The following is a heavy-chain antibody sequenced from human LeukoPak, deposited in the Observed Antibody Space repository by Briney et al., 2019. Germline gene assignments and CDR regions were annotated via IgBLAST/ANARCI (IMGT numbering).Heavy chain of an antibody. D-gene: IGHD4-23*01. CDR1: GDSIGSGGYY. J-gene: IGHJ4*02. CDR2: IYYSGST. Sequence: SETLSLTCTVSGDSIGSGGYYWSWIRQHPGKGLEQIGCIYYSGSTYYSPSLRSRVTISVDTSQNQFSLKLRSVTAADTAVYYCARGGGGNALDYWGQGTLVTVSS. V-gene: IGHV4-31*03. CDR3: ARGGGGNALDY.